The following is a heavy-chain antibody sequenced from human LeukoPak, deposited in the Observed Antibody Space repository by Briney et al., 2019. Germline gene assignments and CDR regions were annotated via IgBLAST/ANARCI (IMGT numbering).Heavy chain of an antibody. V-gene: IGHV3-23*01. Sequence: GGSLRLSCAASGFTFSSYAISWVRQAPGKGLEWVSAISGSGGSTYYADSVKGRFAIFRDNSKSTLYLQMTSLRVEDTAVYYCARDFRDHGDYHLFDYWGQGTLVTVSS. D-gene: IGHD4-17*01. CDR2: ISGSGGST. J-gene: IGHJ4*02. CDR1: GFTFSSYA. CDR3: ARDFRDHGDYHLFDY.